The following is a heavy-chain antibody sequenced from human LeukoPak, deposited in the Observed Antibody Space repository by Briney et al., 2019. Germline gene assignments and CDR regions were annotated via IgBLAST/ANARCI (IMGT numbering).Heavy chain of an antibody. J-gene: IGHJ4*02. CDR1: GYTFTSYY. Sequence: GASVKVSCKASGYTFTSYYMHWVRQAPGQGLEWMGIINPSGGSTSYAQKFQGRATMTRDTSTSTVYMELSSLRSEDTAVYYCARDRSVDTALDYWGQGTLVTVSS. CDR2: INPSGGST. D-gene: IGHD5-18*01. CDR3: ARDRSVDTALDY. V-gene: IGHV1-46*01.